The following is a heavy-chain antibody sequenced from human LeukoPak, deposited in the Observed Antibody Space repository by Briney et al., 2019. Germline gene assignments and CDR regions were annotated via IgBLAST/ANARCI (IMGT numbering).Heavy chain of an antibody. D-gene: IGHD3-3*01. J-gene: IGHJ6*03. CDR3: ATSAYDFWSGYYMDV. CDR2: INHSGST. CDR1: GGSISTYY. Sequence: SETLSLTCTVSGGSISTYYWSWIRQPPGKGLEWIGEINHSGSTNYNPSLKSRVTISVDTSKNQFSLKLSSVTAADTAVYYCATSAYDFWSGYYMDVWGKGTTVTVSS. V-gene: IGHV4-34*01.